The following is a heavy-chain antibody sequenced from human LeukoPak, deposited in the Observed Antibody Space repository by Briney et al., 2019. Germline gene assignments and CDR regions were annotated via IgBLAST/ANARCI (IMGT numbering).Heavy chain of an antibody. V-gene: IGHV4-39*02. J-gene: IGHJ5*02. CDR2: IYYSGST. Sequence: PSETLSLTCTVSGGSISSSSYYWGWIRQPPGKGLEWIGSIYYSGSTYYNPSLKSRVTISVDTSKNQFSLILSSVTAADTALYYCARDLYGDGSYFDPWGQGTLVTVSS. CDR3: ARDLYGDGSYFDP. CDR1: GGSISSSSYY. D-gene: IGHD4-17*01.